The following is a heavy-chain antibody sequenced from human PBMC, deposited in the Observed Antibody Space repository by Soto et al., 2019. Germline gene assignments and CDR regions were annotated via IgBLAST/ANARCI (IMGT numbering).Heavy chain of an antibody. CDR2: ISYDGNNK. CDR1: EFTFSNYA. Sequence: QVQLVDSGGGAVQPGGSRRLSCAASEFTFSNYAMHWVRQAPGKGLQWLAVISYDGNNKYYADSVEGRFTISRDNSKNTVYLQMNRLRLEDTAVYYCARGPSYSDSYFDHWGQGTLVTVSS. D-gene: IGHD4-17*01. V-gene: IGHV3-30*03. J-gene: IGHJ4*02. CDR3: ARGPSYSDSYFDH.